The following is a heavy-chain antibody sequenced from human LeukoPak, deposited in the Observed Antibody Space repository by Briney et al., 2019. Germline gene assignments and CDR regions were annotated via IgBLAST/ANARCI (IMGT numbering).Heavy chain of an antibody. CDR3: ASTGGYYGYYFDY. D-gene: IGHD3-22*01. Sequence: SETLSLTCTVSRGSISSYYWNWIRQSPGKGLEWIGYIDNTAKITTNPSLRSRVTISVDTPKNQFFLKLNSATAADTAVYYCASTGGYYGYYFDYWGQGTLVTVSS. J-gene: IGHJ4*02. CDR1: RGSISSYY. V-gene: IGHV4-59*01. CDR2: IDNTAKI.